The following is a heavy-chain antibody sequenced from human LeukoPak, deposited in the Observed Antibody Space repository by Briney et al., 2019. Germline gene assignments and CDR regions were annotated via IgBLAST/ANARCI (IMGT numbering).Heavy chain of an antibody. CDR2: FDPEDGET. Sequence: ASVKVSCKVSGYTLTELFMHWVRPAPGKGLEWVGGFDPEDGETIYAQKFQGRVTMTEDTSTDTAYMELSSLRSEDTAVYYCATRGRFGEFKYYMDVWGKGTTVTISS. D-gene: IGHD3-10*01. V-gene: IGHV1-24*01. J-gene: IGHJ6*03. CDR3: ATRGRFGEFKYYMDV. CDR1: GYTLTELF.